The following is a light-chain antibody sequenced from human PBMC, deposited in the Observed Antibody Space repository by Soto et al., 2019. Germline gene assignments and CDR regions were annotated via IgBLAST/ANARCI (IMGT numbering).Light chain of an antibody. J-gene: IGKJ2*01. CDR3: QQSYRTPYT. Sequence: DIQMTQSPSSLSASVGDRVTNTCRASHSVSSYLNWFQQKPGKAPKLLIHDASSLHSGVPSRFSGSGSGTDFTLTISSLRPEDFATYYCQQSYRTPYTFGQGTNLEI. CDR1: HSVSSY. V-gene: IGKV1-39*01. CDR2: DAS.